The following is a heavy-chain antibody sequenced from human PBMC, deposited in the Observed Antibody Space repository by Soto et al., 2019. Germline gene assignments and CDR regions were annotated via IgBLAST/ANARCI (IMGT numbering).Heavy chain of an antibody. CDR3: ARGRWELRFDY. J-gene: IGHJ4*02. Sequence: LSLTCAVYGGSFSGYYWSWIRQPPGKGLEWIGEINHSGGSNYNPSLKSRVTISPDTSKNQFSLKLGSVTAADTAVYYCARGRWELRFDYWGQGTPVTVSS. V-gene: IGHV4-34*01. D-gene: IGHD2-15*01. CDR2: INHSGGS. CDR1: GGSFSGYY.